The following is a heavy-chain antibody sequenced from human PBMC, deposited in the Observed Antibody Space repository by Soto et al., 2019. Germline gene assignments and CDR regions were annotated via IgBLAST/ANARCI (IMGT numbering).Heavy chain of an antibody. CDR3: ARDHVVVVPAAITGDYYYGMDV. J-gene: IGHJ6*02. D-gene: IGHD2-2*02. Sequence: QVQLVQSGAEVKKPGSSVKVSCKASGGTFSSYAISWVRQAPGQGLEWMGGIIPILGTANYTQKFQGRVTITADESTSTAYMELSSLRSEDTAVYYCARDHVVVVPAAITGDYYYGMDVWGQGTTVTVSS. V-gene: IGHV1-69*01. CDR1: GGTFSSYA. CDR2: IIPILGTA.